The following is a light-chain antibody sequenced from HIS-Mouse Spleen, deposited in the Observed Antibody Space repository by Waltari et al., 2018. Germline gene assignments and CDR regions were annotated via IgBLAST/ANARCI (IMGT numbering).Light chain of an antibody. Sequence: EIVLTQSPGTLSLSPGERATLSCRANQSVSSSYLAWYQHKTGQAPRLLIYGASSRATGIPDRFSGSGSGTDFTLTISRLEPEDFAVYYCQQYGSSPETFGQGTKVEIK. J-gene: IGKJ1*01. CDR3: QQYGSSPET. V-gene: IGKV3-20*01. CDR1: QSVSSSY. CDR2: GAS.